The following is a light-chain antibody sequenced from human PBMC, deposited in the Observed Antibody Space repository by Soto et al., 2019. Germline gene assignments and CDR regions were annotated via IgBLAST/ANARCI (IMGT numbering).Light chain of an antibody. J-gene: IGKJ1*01. Sequence: EVVLTQSPATLSLSPKERATLSCRASQSVSSNLAWYQQKPGQAPRLLIYGASSRATGIPDRFSGSGSGTDFTLTISRLEPEDFAVYYCQQYGSSGTFGQGTKVDI. CDR3: QQYGSSGT. V-gene: IGKV3-20*01. CDR1: QSVSSN. CDR2: GAS.